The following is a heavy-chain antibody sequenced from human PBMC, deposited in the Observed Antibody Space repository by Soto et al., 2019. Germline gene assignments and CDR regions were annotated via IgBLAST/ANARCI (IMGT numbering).Heavy chain of an antibody. J-gene: IGHJ4*02. CDR2: ISAYNGNT. V-gene: IGHV1-18*01. Sequence: QVQLVQSGAEVKNPGASVKVSCEASGYTFTTYGISWVRQAPGQGLEWMGWISAYNGNTNYAQKLQGRVTMTTDTSTSTAYMELRSLRSDDTAVYYCARAGPNRWGAYSPTDYWGQGTLVTVSS. D-gene: IGHD6-13*01. CDR3: ARAGPNRWGAYSPTDY. CDR1: GYTFTTYG.